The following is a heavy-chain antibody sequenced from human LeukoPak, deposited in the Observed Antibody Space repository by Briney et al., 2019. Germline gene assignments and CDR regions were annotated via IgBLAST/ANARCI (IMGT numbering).Heavy chain of an antibody. J-gene: IGHJ4*02. Sequence: PGGSLRLSCAASGFRFSDYSVAWVRQAPGKGLEWVSIISRDGINIYYADSLKGRITISRDNAKNSLSLQVNSLRAEDTAVYYCARQQYSGSYYSFDYWGQGTLVTVSS. CDR1: GFRFSDYS. V-gene: IGHV3-21*01. CDR3: ARQQYSGSYYSFDY. D-gene: IGHD1-26*01. CDR2: ISRDGINI.